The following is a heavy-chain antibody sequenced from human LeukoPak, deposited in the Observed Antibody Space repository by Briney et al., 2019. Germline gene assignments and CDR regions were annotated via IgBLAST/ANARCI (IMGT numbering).Heavy chain of an antibody. D-gene: IGHD3-3*01. CDR2: IRSKAYGGTT. Sequence: TGGSLRLSCTASGFTFGDYAMSWVRQAPGKGLEWVGFIRSKAYGGTTEYAASVKGRFTISRDDSKSIAYLQMNSLKTEDTAVYYCTRGAVRFLEESVNYYYYMDVWGKGTTVTVSS. CDR1: GFTFGDYA. CDR3: TRGAVRFLEESVNYYYYMDV. V-gene: IGHV3-49*04. J-gene: IGHJ6*03.